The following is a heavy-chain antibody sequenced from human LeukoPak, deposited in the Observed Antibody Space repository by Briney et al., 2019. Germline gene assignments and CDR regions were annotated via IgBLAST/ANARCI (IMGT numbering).Heavy chain of an antibody. V-gene: IGHV1-46*01. CDR1: GYTFTSYY. CDR2: INPSGGST. CDR3: ARAKEYYYDSSGAPYDY. J-gene: IGHJ4*02. Sequence: GASVKVSCLASGYTFTSYYMHWVRQAPGQGLEWMGIINPSGGSTSYAQKFQGRVTMTRDTSTSTVYMELSSLRSEDTAVYYCARAKEYYYDSSGAPYDYWGQGTLVTVSS. D-gene: IGHD3-22*01.